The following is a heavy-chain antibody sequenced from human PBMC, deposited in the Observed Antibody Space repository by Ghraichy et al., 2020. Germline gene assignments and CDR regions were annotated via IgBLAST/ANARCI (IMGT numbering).Heavy chain of an antibody. Sequence: SETLSLTCTVSGGSISSYYWSWIRQPPGKGLEWIGYIYYSGSTNYNPSLKSRVTISVDTSKNQFSLKLSSVTAADTAVYYCARAGSYYPDAFDIWGQGTMVTVSS. J-gene: IGHJ3*02. V-gene: IGHV4-59*01. CDR2: IYYSGST. D-gene: IGHD1-26*01. CDR3: ARAGSYYPDAFDI. CDR1: GGSISSYY.